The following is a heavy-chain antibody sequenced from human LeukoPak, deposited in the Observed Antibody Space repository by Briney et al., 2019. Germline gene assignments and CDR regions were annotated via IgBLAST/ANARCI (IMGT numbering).Heavy chain of an antibody. CDR1: GGSMSSYY. CDR3: AAAGLATIQFDY. V-gene: IGHV4-59*01. D-gene: IGHD5-24*01. J-gene: IGHJ4*02. Sequence: SETLSLTCTVSGGSMSSYYWSWIRQPPGKGLEWIGYIYYSGSTNYNPSLKSRVTISVDTSKNQFSLKLSSVTAADTAVYFCAAAGLATIQFDYWGQGNLVTVSS. CDR2: IYYSGST.